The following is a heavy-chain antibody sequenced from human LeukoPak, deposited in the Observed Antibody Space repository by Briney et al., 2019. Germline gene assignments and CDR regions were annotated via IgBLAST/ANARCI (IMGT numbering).Heavy chain of an antibody. J-gene: IGHJ4*02. CDR3: ARVAVATIDY. D-gene: IGHD5-24*01. CDR1: GGSISSYY. V-gene: IGHV4-59*01. CDR2: IYYSGST. Sequence: SETLSLTCTVSGGSISSYYWSWIRQPPGKGLEWIGHIYYSGSTNYNPSLKSRVTISVDTSKNQFSLKLSSVTAADTAVYYCARVAVATIDYWGQGTLVTVST.